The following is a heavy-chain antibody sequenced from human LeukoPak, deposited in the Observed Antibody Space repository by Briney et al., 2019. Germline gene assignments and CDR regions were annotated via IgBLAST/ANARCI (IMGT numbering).Heavy chain of an antibody. Sequence: PSETLSLTCAVYGGSFSGYYWSWIRQPPGKGLEWIGEINHSGSTNYNPSLKSRVTISVDTSKNQFSLKLSSVAAADTAVYYCARAHGSSSRIYYYYMDVWGKGTTVTVSS. CDR3: ARAHGSSSRIYYYYMDV. CDR2: INHSGST. V-gene: IGHV4-34*01. CDR1: GGSFSGYY. J-gene: IGHJ6*03. D-gene: IGHD6-6*01.